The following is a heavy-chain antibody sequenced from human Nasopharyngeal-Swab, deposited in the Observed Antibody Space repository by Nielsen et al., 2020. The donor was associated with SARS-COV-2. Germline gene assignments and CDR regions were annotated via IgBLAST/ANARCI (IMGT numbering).Heavy chain of an antibody. V-gene: IGHV4-31*03. Sequence: SETLSLTCTVSGGSISSGGYYWSWIRQHPGKGLEWIGYIYYSGSTYYNPSLKSRVTISVDTSKNQFSLKLSSVTAADTAVYYCARGVGRRLDYWGQGTLVTVSS. J-gene: IGHJ4*02. D-gene: IGHD1-1*01. CDR2: IYYSGST. CDR1: GGSISSGGYY. CDR3: ARGVGRRLDY.